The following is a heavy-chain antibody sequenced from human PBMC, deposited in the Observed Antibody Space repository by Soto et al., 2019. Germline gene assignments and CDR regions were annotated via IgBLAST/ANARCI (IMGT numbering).Heavy chain of an antibody. V-gene: IGHV3-23*01. J-gene: IGHJ4*02. D-gene: IGHD6-25*01. CDR1: GFTFSSYA. CDR3: AKFFAETGGSSGWPWSFHY. Sequence: EVQLLESGGGLVQPGRSLRVSCAASGFTFSSYAMSWVRQAPGEGLEWVSAISGSGGTTYYADSVKGRFTISRDNSKNTVSRQMNSLRAEDTAVYYCAKFFAETGGSSGWPWSFHYWGQGTLVTVSS. CDR2: ISGSGGTT.